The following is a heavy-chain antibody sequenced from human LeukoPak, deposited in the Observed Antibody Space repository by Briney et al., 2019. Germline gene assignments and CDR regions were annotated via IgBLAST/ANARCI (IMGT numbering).Heavy chain of an antibody. V-gene: IGHV1-8*01. CDR2: MNPNSGNT. Sequence: ASVKVSCKASGYAFTSYDINWVRQATGQGLEWMGWMNPNSGNTGYAQKFQGRVTMTRNTSISTAYMELSSLRSEATAVYYCARGRYSYGYVWFDPWGQGTLVTVSS. CDR3: ARGRYSYGYVWFDP. J-gene: IGHJ5*02. D-gene: IGHD5-18*01. CDR1: GYAFTSYD.